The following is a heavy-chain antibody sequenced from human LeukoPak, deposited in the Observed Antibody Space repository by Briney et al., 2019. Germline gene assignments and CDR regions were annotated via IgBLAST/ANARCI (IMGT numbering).Heavy chain of an antibody. J-gene: IGHJ3*02. CDR3: ARGRIAAAGDAFDI. CDR1: GGSISSYY. Sequence: SETLSLTCTVSGGSISSYYWSWIRQPPGKGLEWIGYTYYSGSTNYNPSLKSRVTISVDTSKNQFSLKLSSVTAADTAVYYCARGRIAAAGDAFDIWGQGTMVTVSS. D-gene: IGHD6-13*01. V-gene: IGHV4-59*01. CDR2: TYYSGST.